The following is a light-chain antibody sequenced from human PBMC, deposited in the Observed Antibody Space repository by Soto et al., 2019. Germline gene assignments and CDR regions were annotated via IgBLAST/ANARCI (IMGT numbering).Light chain of an antibody. CDR3: QQYGSSLFT. CDR2: GAS. V-gene: IGKV3-20*01. Sequence: EIVLTQSPGTLSLSPWERATLSCRASQSVSSSYLAWYQQKPGQAPRLLIYGASSRATGIPDRFSGSGSGTDFTLTISRLETEDFAVYYCQQYGSSLFTFGPGTKVDIK. J-gene: IGKJ3*01. CDR1: QSVSSSY.